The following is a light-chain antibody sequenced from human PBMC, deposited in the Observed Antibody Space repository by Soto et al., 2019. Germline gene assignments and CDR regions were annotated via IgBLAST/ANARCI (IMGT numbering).Light chain of an antibody. Sequence: EIVLTQSPATLSLSPGERATLSCRASQSVSSYLAWYQQKPGQAPRLLIYAASTRATGIPARFSGSESGTEFTLTISSLESEDFAVYYCQQYNNWPRTFGQGTKVDI. CDR1: QSVSSY. CDR2: AAS. CDR3: QQYNNWPRT. V-gene: IGKV3-15*01. J-gene: IGKJ1*01.